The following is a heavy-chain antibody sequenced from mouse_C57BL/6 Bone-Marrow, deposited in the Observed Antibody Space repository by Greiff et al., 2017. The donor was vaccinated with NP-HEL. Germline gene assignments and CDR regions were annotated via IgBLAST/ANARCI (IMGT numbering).Heavy chain of an antibody. J-gene: IGHJ1*03. CDR3: ARDGPYYGNSYWYFDV. CDR2: IYYSGTI. V-gene: IGHV3-5*01. D-gene: IGHD2-10*01. Sequence: EVKLQESGPGLVKPSQTVFLTCTVTGISITTGNYRWSWIRQFPGNKLEWIGYIYYSGTITYNPSLTSRTTITRDTPKNQFFLEMNSLTAEDTATYYCARDGPYYGNSYWYFDVWGTGTTVTVSS. CDR1: GISITTGNYR.